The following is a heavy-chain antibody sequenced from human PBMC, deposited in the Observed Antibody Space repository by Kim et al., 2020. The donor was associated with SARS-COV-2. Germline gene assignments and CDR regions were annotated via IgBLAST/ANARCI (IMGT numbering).Heavy chain of an antibody. D-gene: IGHD4-4*01. CDR3: ARGNRHTTGAGRILAY. CDR1: GYTFTSYY. CDR2: INPSGGST. V-gene: IGHV1-46*01. J-gene: IGHJ4*02. Sequence: ASVKVSCKASGYTFTSYYMHWVRQAPGQGLEWMGIINPSGGSTSYAQKFQGRVTMTRDTSTSTVYMELSSLRSEDTAVYYCARGNRHTTGAGRILAYWGQGTLVTVSS.